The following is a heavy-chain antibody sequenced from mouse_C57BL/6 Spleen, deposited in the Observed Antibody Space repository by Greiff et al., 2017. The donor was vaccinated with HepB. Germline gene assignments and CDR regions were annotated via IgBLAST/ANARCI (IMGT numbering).Heavy chain of an antibody. J-gene: IGHJ1*03. V-gene: IGHV5-9-1*02. CDR3: TRDSDGSSYWYFDV. CDR2: ISSGGDYI. D-gene: IGHD1-1*01. CDR1: GFTFSSYA. Sequence: EVKLMESGEGLVKPGGSLKLSCAASGFTFSSYAMSWVRQTPEKRLEWVAYISSGGDYIYYADTVKGRFTISRDNARNTLYLQMSSLKSEDTAMYYCTRDSDGSSYWYFDVWGTGTTVTVSS.